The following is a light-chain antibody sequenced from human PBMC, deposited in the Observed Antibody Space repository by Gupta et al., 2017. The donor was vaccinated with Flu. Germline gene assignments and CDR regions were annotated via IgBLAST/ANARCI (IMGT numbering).Light chain of an antibody. V-gene: IGKV2-30*01. CDR1: DGLVYSDGKRY. Sequence: IYCRSSDGLVYSDGKRYLHWFKLRPGQSPRRVIYQISRRGSGVPDRLSGSGSGTDFTLKISRVESEDVGVYFCMQGSRWPWTFGQGTQVEIK. J-gene: IGKJ1*01. CDR3: MQGSRWPWT. CDR2: QIS.